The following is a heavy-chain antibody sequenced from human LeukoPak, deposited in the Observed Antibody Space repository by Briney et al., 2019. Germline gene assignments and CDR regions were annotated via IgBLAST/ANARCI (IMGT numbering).Heavy chain of an antibody. CDR3: ASEPYSSSWYRGAFDI. V-gene: IGHV4-39*07. Sequence: LETLSLTCTVSGGSISSSSYYWGWIRQPPGKGLEWIGSIYYSGSTYYNPSLKSRVTISVDKSKNQFSLKLSSVTAADTAVYYCASEPYSSSWYRGAFDIWGQGTMVTVSS. CDR1: GGSISSSSYY. CDR2: IYYSGST. D-gene: IGHD6-13*01. J-gene: IGHJ3*02.